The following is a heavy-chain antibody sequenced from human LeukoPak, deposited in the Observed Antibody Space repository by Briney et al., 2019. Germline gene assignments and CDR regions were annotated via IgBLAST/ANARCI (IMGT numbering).Heavy chain of an antibody. CDR1: GFTFSSYW. D-gene: IGHD2-8*02. CDR2: INDDGSST. CDR3: ARVWSYYYFDY. V-gene: IGHV3-74*01. J-gene: IGHJ4*02. Sequence: GGSLRLSCAASGFTFSSYWMHWVRQAPGKGLVWVSRINDDGSSTSYADSVKGRFTISRDDAKNTLYLQMNSLRAEDTAVYYCARVWSYYYFDYWGQGTLVTVSS.